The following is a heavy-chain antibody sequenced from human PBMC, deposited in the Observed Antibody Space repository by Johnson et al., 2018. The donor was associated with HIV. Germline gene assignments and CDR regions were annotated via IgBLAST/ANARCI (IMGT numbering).Heavy chain of an antibody. CDR1: RFTFSSFA. CDR2: ISYDAIHK. D-gene: IGHD6-19*01. V-gene: IGHV3-30*04. J-gene: IGHJ3*02. Sequence: QVQLVESGGGVVQPGRSLRLSCAASRFTFSSFAMHWVRQAPGKGLEWVAVISYDAIHKYYADSVKGRFTISTDTSKNTLSLQMNSLRVEEPAVYYCARIPGSCWEHDAFDIWGQGTLVTVSS. CDR3: ARIPGSCWEHDAFDI.